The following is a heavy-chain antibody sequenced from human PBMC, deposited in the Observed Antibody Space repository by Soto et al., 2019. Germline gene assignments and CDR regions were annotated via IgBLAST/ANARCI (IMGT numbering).Heavy chain of an antibody. CDR2: IYYSGST. V-gene: IGHV4-59*01. Sequence: SETLSLTCTVSGGSISSYYWSWIRQPPGKGLEWIGYIYYSGSTNYNPSLKSRVTISVDTSKNQFSLKLSSVTAADTAVYYCARTNDYDILTGYYIRWFDPWGQGTLVTVSS. CDR1: GGSISSYY. D-gene: IGHD3-9*01. J-gene: IGHJ5*02. CDR3: ARTNDYDILTGYYIRWFDP.